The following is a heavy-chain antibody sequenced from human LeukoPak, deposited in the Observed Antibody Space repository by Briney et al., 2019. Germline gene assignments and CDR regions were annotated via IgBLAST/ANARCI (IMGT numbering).Heavy chain of an antibody. D-gene: IGHD2-15*01. CDR1: GFTFSSYS. V-gene: IGHV3-48*04. CDR2: ISSSSSTI. Sequence: GGSLRLSCAASGFTFSSYSMNWVRQAPGKGLEWVSYISSSSSTIYYADSVKGRFTISRDNAKNSLYLQMNSLRAEDTAVYYCARELTPYYYMDVWGKGTTVTIS. J-gene: IGHJ6*03. CDR3: ARELTPYYYMDV.